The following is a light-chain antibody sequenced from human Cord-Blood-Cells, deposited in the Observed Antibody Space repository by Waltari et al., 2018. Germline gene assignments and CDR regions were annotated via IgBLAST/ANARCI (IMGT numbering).Light chain of an antibody. V-gene: IGLV2-14*01. Sequence: QSALTQPASVSGSPGQSITISCTGTRSDVGGYKYVSWYQQHPGKAPKLMIYDVSNRPSGVSNRFSGSKSGNTASLTISGLQAEDEADYYCSSYTSSSTLEVFGGGTKLTVL. CDR2: DVS. CDR1: RSDVGGYKY. CDR3: SSYTSSSTLEV. J-gene: IGLJ2*01.